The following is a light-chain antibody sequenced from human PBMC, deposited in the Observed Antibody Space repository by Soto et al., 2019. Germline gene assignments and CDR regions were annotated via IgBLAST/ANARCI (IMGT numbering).Light chain of an antibody. CDR3: QKYNSAPRT. CDR1: QGISHY. V-gene: IGKV1-27*01. Sequence: DIQITQSPSSLSASVGDRVTITCRASQGISHYLAWYQQKPGKVPKLLIYAASALQSGVPSRFSGSGSGTDFTLTISSLQPEDVATYYCQKYNSAPRTFGQGTKVEIK. CDR2: AAS. J-gene: IGKJ1*01.